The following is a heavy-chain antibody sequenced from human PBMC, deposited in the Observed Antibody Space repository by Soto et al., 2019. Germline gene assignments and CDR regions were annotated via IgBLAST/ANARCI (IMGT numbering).Heavy chain of an antibody. V-gene: IGHV4-34*01. Sequence: SETLSLTCAVYGGSFSGYYWSWIRQPPGKGLEWIGEINHSGTNSNPSLKTRVTILLDKSKNQFSLKLNSVTAADTAIYYCARERVSWFGDLLPLGLDVWGQGTMVTVSS. CDR1: GGSFSGYY. J-gene: IGHJ6*02. CDR2: INHSGT. D-gene: IGHD3-10*01. CDR3: ARERVSWFGDLLPLGLDV.